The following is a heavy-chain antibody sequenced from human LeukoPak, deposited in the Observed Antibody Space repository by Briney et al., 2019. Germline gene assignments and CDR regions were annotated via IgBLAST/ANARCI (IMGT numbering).Heavy chain of an antibody. D-gene: IGHD5-24*01. J-gene: IGHJ3*02. V-gene: IGHV3-53*05. CDR1: GLTVSSNY. CDR2: LFSGGTT. CDR3: ARGGDGYNYAFDM. Sequence: GGSLRVSCAASGLTVSSNYMSWVRQAPGKGLEWVSVLFSGGTTYYADSVKGRFAISRDNSKNTLYLQMNGLRAEDTAVYYCARGGDGYNYAFDMWGQGTMVTVSS.